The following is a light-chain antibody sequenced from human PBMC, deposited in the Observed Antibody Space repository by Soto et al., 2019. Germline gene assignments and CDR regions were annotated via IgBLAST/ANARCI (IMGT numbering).Light chain of an antibody. CDR2: GAS. Sequence: EIVLTQSPGTLSLSPGERATLSCRASQSFSSTYLAWYQQKPGQAPRLLVYGASSRATGIPDRFSGFGSGTDFTLTISRLEPEDFAVYYCQHYDSLPITFGQGTRLEIK. CDR3: QHYDSLPIT. CDR1: QSFSSTY. V-gene: IGKV3-20*01. J-gene: IGKJ5*01.